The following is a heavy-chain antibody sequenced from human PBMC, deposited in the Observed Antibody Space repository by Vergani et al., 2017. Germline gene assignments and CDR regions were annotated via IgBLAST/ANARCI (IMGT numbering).Heavy chain of an antibody. CDR1: GFTVSSNY. CDR2: ISGSGGST. J-gene: IGHJ4*02. CDR3: AKAHIVVVPAAIGY. V-gene: IGHV3-23*04. Sequence: EVQLVESGGGLVQPGGSLRLSCAASGFTVSSNYMSWVRQAPGKGLEWVSVISGSGGSTYYADSVKGRFTISRDNSKNTLYLQMNSLRAEDTAVYYCAKAHIVVVPAAIGYWGQGTLVTVSS. D-gene: IGHD2-2*02.